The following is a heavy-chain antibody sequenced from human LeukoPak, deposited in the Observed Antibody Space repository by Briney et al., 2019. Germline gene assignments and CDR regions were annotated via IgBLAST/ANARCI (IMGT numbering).Heavy chain of an antibody. J-gene: IGHJ4*02. CDR3: TPNLPNRGVYSHFDY. D-gene: IGHD2-15*01. CDR2: INEDGTLK. CDR1: GFTFRTYC. V-gene: IGHV3-7*03. Sequence: PGGSLRLSCAASGFTFRTYCMSWVRQAPGKGLEWVANINEDGTLKFYVESVRGRFVISRDNVESTLSLEMNSLRTEDTAIYYCTPNLPNRGVYSHFDYWGQGTLITVSS.